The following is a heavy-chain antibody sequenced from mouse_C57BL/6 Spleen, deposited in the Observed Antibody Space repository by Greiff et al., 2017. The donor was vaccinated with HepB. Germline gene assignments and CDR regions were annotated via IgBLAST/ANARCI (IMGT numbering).Heavy chain of an antibody. CDR1: GYSITSGYY. CDR2: ISYDGSN. Sequence: VQLKESGPGLVKPSQSLSLTCSVTGYSITSGYYWNWIRQFPGNKLEWMGYISYDGSNNYNPSLKNRISITRDTSKNQFFLKLNSVTTEDTATYYCASSSNYGFAYWGQGTLVTVSA. J-gene: IGHJ3*01. V-gene: IGHV3-6*01. D-gene: IGHD2-5*01. CDR3: ASSSNYGFAY.